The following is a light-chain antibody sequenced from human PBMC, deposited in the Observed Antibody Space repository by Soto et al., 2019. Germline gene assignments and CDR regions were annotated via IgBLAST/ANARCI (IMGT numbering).Light chain of an antibody. V-gene: IGKV1-5*01. CDR2: AVS. J-gene: IGKJ1*01. CDR3: QQYHTDWT. CDR1: ESIDNW. Sequence: DIQMTQSPSTLSASVGDTVTITCRASESIDNWLAWYQQKPGKAPKLLIFAVSTLVRGVPSRFSGRGSGTEFTLTISSLQADDYATFYCQQYHTDWTFGQGTKVDI.